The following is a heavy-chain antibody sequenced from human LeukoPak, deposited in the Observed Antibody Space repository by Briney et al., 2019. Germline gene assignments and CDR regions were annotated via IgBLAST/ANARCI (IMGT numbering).Heavy chain of an antibody. D-gene: IGHD1-26*01. Sequence: GASVKVSCKTSGYTFTDYYMNWVRQAPGQGLEWMGWINPNSGGTNYAQKFQGRVTMTRDTSISTAYMELSRLRSDDTAVYYCARDRWGSESYYYNWFDPRGQGTLVTVSS. V-gene: IGHV1-2*02. J-gene: IGHJ5*02. CDR1: GYTFTDYY. CDR2: INPNSGGT. CDR3: ARDRWGSESYYYNWFDP.